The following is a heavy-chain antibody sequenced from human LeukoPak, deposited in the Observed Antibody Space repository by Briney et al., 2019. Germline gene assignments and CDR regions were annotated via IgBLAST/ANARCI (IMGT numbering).Heavy chain of an antibody. CDR2: INHSGST. CDR1: GGSFSGYY. J-gene: IGHJ4*02. Sequence: SETLSLTCAVYGGSFSGYYWSWIRQPPGKGLEWVGEINHSGSTNYNPSLKSRVTISVDTSKNQFSLKLSSVTAADTAVYYCARGRKGDRTFDYWGQGTLVTVSS. V-gene: IGHV4-34*01. CDR3: ARGRKGDRTFDY. D-gene: IGHD2-21*02.